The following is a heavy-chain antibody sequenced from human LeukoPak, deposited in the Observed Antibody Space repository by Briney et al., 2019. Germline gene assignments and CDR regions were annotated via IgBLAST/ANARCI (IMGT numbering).Heavy chain of an antibody. D-gene: IGHD3-10*01. J-gene: IGHJ4*02. V-gene: IGHV4-59*08. CDR2: IYYSGST. Sequence: PSETLSLTCTVSGGSISSYYWSWIRQPPGKGLEWIGYIYYSGSTNYNPSLKSRVTMSVDTSKNQFSLKLTSVTAADTAVYFCARQADYSPSGSWTGFDFWGQGTLASVSS. CDR3: ARQADYSPSGSWTGFDF. CDR1: GGSISSYY.